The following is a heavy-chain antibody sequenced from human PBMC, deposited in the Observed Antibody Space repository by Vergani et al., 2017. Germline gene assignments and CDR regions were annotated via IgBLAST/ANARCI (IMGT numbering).Heavy chain of an antibody. CDR3: ASSRPSLPARPYYYYGMDV. CDR2: IYYSGST. CDR1: GDSISNGGYY. J-gene: IGHJ6*02. D-gene: IGHD6-6*01. Sequence: QVQLLESGPGLVKPSQTLSLICTVSGDSISNGGYYWSWIRQHPGKGLEWIGYIYYSGSTYYNPSLKSRVTISVDTSKNQFSLKLSSVTAADTAVYYCASSRPSLPARPYYYYGMDVWGQGTTVTVSS. V-gene: IGHV4-31*03.